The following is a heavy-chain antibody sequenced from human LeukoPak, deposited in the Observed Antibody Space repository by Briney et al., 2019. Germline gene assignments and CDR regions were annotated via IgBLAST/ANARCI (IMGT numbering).Heavy chain of an antibody. CDR2: IYDSGST. J-gene: IGHJ4*02. Sequence: SETLSLTCTVSGGSISSYYWSWIRQPPGKGLEWIGYIYDSGSTYYNPSLESRVTISIDTSKNQFSLKLTSVTAADTGVYYCVRVLFRGSSSRGWIDFWGQGTLVTVSS. CDR1: GGSISSYY. V-gene: IGHV4-59*01. CDR3: VRVLFRGSSSRGWIDF. D-gene: IGHD6-19*01.